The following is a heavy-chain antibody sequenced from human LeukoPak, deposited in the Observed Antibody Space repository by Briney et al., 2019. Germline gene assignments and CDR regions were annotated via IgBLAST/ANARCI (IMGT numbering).Heavy chain of an antibody. CDR3: ARERKIQLWSTQNYYYYYYTDV. Sequence: GASVKVSCKASGYTFTSYGISWVRQAPGQGLEWMGWISAYNGNTNYAQKLQGRVTMTTDTSTSTAYMELRSLRSDDTAVYYCARERKIQLWSTQNYYYYYYTDVWGKGTTVTVSS. CDR2: ISAYNGNT. V-gene: IGHV1-18*01. D-gene: IGHD5-18*01. CDR1: GYTFTSYG. J-gene: IGHJ6*03.